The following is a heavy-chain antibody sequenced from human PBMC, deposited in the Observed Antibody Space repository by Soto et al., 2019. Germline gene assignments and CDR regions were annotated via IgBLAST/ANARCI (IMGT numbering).Heavy chain of an antibody. V-gene: IGHV3-30*03. CDR1: GFTFSSYG. CDR3: AVPTGIEVTGPDY. Sequence: GGSLRLSCAASGFTFSSYGMHWVRQAPGKGLEWVAVISYDGSNKYYVDSVKGRFTISRDNSKNTLYLQMNSLRAEDTAVYYCAVPTGIEVTGPDYWGRGTLVTVSS. D-gene: IGHD1-1*01. J-gene: IGHJ4*02. CDR2: ISYDGSNK.